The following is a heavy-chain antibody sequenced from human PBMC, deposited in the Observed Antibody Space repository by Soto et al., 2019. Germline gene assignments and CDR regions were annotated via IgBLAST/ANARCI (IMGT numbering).Heavy chain of an antibody. CDR1: GGSLSNYF. D-gene: IGHD1-1*01. CDR2: IYSSGTT. J-gene: IGHJ3*01. V-gene: IGHV4-59*01. Sequence: TLSLTCTVSGGSLSNYFWSWIRQPPGKGLEWIGYIYSSGTTDYNPSLKSRVTISIDTSKNQISLKLNSVTAADTAVYYCARAPLDPAWGQGTMVTVSS. CDR3: ARAPLDPA.